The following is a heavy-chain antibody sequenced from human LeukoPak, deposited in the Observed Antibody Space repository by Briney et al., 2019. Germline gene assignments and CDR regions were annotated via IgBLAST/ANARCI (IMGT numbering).Heavy chain of an antibody. D-gene: IGHD5-12*01. CDR3: ARDRAAYRVTKRGYSGYDSAHFDY. CDR2: ISSSGSTI. CDR1: GFTFSDYY. Sequence: KSGGSLRLSCAASGFTFSDYYMSWIRQAPGKGLEWVSYISSSGSTIYYADSVKGRFTISRDNAKNSLYLQMNSLRAEDTAVYYCARDRAAYRVTKRGYSGYDSAHFDYWGQGTLVTVSS. J-gene: IGHJ4*02. V-gene: IGHV3-11*01.